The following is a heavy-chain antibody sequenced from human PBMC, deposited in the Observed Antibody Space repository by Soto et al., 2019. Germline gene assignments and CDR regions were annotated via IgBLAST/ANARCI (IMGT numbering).Heavy chain of an antibody. CDR3: ARDPKIGDYFDY. D-gene: IGHD3-16*01. J-gene: IGHJ4*02. Sequence: PGGSLRLSCAASGFTFSDYYVSWIRQAPGKGLGWVSSISSISRYTNYADSVKGRFTISRENAKNPLYLQMNSLRAEDTVVYYCARDPKIGDYFDYWGQGTLVTVSS. V-gene: IGHV3-11*06. CDR2: ISSISRYT. CDR1: GFTFSDYY.